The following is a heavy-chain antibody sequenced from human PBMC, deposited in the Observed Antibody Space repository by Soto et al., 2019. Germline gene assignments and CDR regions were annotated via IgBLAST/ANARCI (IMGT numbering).Heavy chain of an antibody. Sequence: PSETLSLTCTVSGDSITRRYYYWTWIRQYPGKGLEWIGYIYYSGSTNYNPSLKSRVTISVDTSKNQFSLKLSSVTAADTAVYYCARDLDYYDSSGYYYKGAFDIWGQGTMVTVSS. CDR3: ARDLDYYDSSGYYYKGAFDI. J-gene: IGHJ3*02. CDR2: IYYSGST. CDR1: GDSITRRYYY. V-gene: IGHV4-61*01. D-gene: IGHD3-22*01.